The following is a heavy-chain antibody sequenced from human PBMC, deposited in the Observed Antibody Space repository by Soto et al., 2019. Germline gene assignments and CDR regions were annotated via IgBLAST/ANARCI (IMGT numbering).Heavy chain of an antibody. Sequence: PSETLSLTCTVSGGSISSYYWSWIRQPPGKGLEWIGYIYYSGSTNYNPSLKSRVTISVDTSKNQFSLKLSSVTAADTAVYYCARLITGTTRSPQFDYWGRGTLVTVSS. CDR3: ARLITGTTRSPQFDY. CDR1: GGSISSYY. J-gene: IGHJ4*02. D-gene: IGHD1-7*01. CDR2: IYYSGST. V-gene: IGHV4-59*08.